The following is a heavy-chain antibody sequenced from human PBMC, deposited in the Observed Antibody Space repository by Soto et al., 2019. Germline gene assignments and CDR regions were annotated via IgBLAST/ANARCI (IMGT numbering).Heavy chain of an antibody. CDR3: AADLGYDSSGYYYPAFDY. CDR2: IVVGSGNT. CDR1: GFTFTSSA. J-gene: IGHJ4*02. Sequence: SVKVSCKASGFTFTSSAVQWVRQARGQRLEWIGWIVVGSGNTNYAQKFQERVTITRDMSTSTAYMELSSLRSEDTAVYYCAADLGYDSSGYYYPAFDYWGQGALVTVSS. D-gene: IGHD3-22*01. V-gene: IGHV1-58*01.